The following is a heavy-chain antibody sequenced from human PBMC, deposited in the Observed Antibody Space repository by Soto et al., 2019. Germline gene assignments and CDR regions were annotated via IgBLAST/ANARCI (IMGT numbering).Heavy chain of an antibody. CDR1: GGSLSSYY. D-gene: IGHD2-2*01. Sequence: PSETLSLTCTVSGGSLSSYYWSWIGQPPGKGLEWIGYIYYSGSTNYNPSLKSRVTISVDTSKNQFSLKLSSVTAADTAVYYCARVVVPAAIGWFDPWGQGILVTVSS. CDR3: ARVVVPAAIGWFDP. J-gene: IGHJ5*02. CDR2: IYYSGST. V-gene: IGHV4-59*01.